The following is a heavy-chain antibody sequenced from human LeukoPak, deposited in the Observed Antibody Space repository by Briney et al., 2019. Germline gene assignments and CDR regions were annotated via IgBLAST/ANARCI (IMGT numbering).Heavy chain of an antibody. V-gene: IGHV3-53*01. D-gene: IGHD1-14*01. CDR2: LYSDGNT. Sequence: GGSLRLSCAASGFTVITNDMTWVRQAPGKGLYWFSVLYSDGNTKYADSVQGRFTISRDNSKNTLYLEMNSLSPDDTAVYYCARGVEPLAANTLAYWGQGTLVTVSS. J-gene: IGHJ4*02. CDR1: GFTVITND. CDR3: ARGVEPLAANTLAY.